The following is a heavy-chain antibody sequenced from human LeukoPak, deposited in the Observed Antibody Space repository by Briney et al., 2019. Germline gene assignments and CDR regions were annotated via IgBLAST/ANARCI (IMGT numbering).Heavy chain of an antibody. Sequence: GRSLRLSCAASGFTFTSYGMHWVRQAPGKGLEWVAVISYDGSDKRFADFVKGRFTISRDNSKNTVYLQMNSLRPEDTAVYYCAKDLSGYDWGSFDYWGQGTLVTVSS. CDR2: ISYDGSDK. J-gene: IGHJ4*02. D-gene: IGHD5-12*01. CDR3: AKDLSGYDWGSFDY. V-gene: IGHV3-30*18. CDR1: GFTFTSYG.